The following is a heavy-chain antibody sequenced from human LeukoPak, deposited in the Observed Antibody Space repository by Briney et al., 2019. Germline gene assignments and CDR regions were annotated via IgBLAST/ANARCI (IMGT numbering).Heavy chain of an antibody. CDR2: IYYSGST. D-gene: IGHD4-17*01. J-gene: IGHJ2*01. CDR1: GGSVSSGSYY. CDR3: ARVLGTTVTTRYFDL. Sequence: PSETLSLTCTVSGGSVSSGSYYWSWIRQPPGKGLEWVGYIYYSGSTNYNPSLKSRVTISVDTSKNQFSLKLSSVTAADTAVYYCARVLGTTVTTRYFDLWGRGTLVTVSS. V-gene: IGHV4-61*01.